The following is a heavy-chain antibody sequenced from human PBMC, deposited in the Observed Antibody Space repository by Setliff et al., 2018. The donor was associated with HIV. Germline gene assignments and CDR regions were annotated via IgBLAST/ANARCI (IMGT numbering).Heavy chain of an antibody. CDR3: VTGVGTSGVDY. J-gene: IGHJ4*02. V-gene: IGHV3-15*01. CDR2: IKRKSDGGTA. Sequence: GGSLRLSCAASGFTFSSYAMTWVRQAPGKGLEWVGRIKRKSDGGTADYAAPVKGRFIISRDDSKNTLYLQMNSLRSEDTAVYYCVTGVGTSGVDYWGQGTMVTVSS. D-gene: IGHD2-15*01. CDR1: GFTFSSYA.